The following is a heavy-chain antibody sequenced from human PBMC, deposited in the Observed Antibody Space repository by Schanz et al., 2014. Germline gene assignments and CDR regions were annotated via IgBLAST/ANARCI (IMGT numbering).Heavy chain of an antibody. D-gene: IGHD2-2*01. CDR2: ISAYNGNM. V-gene: IGHV1-18*04. Sequence: QVQLVQSGAEVQKPGASVMLSCKTSGYSFNLFGVSWVRQAPGQGLEWMGWISAYNGNMNYAPKFQGRVTMTTDTSPSKGYMEVRNLRSDDTTVYYCVRDGDERLVVSFDQWGQGTLVTVSS. CDR1: GYSFNLFG. CDR3: VRDGDERLVVSFDQ. J-gene: IGHJ4*02.